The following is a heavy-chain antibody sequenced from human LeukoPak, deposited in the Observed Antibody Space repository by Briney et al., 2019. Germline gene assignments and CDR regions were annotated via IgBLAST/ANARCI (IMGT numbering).Heavy chain of an antibody. D-gene: IGHD5-18*01. Sequence: ASVKVSCKASGYTFTAYYMHWVRQAPGQGLEWMGWINPNSGGTKYAQNYQGRVTMTRDTSTSTAYMEMSRLRSDDTAVYYCATRGGGYGHVGCDYWGQGTLVIVSS. J-gene: IGHJ4*02. CDR3: ATRGGGYGHVGCDY. CDR1: GYTFTAYY. V-gene: IGHV1-2*02. CDR2: INPNSGGT.